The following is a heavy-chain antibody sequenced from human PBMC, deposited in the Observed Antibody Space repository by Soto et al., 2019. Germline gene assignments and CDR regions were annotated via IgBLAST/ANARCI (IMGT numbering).Heavy chain of an antibody. V-gene: IGHV1-18*01. CDR2: ISTDNGNS. J-gene: IGHJ4*02. Sequence: QVQVVQSGAEVKKPGASVKVSCKASGYTFTRYAFGWVRQAPGQGLEWMGWISTDNGNSNYAQKFQGRVTMTTDTSTSTAYMELTNLISDVTAVYYCARIYRPRWYQLLGSWYFDYCGQGTLVTVSA. D-gene: IGHD2-2*01. CDR1: GYTFTRYA. CDR3: ARIYRPRWYQLLGSWYFDY.